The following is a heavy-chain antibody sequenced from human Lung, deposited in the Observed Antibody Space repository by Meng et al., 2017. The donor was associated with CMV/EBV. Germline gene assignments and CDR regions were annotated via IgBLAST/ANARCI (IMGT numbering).Heavy chain of an antibody. V-gene: IGHV1-69*05. J-gene: IGHJ4*02. CDR3: AAGGQQLEYYCDY. CDR1: GGTFSSYA. Sequence: SVXVSXKASGGTFSSYAISWVRQAPGQGLEWMGGIIPIFGTANYAQKFQGRVTITTDESTSTAYMELSSLRSEDTAVYYCAAGGQQLEYYCDYWGQGTLVTVSS. D-gene: IGHD6-13*01. CDR2: IIPIFGTA.